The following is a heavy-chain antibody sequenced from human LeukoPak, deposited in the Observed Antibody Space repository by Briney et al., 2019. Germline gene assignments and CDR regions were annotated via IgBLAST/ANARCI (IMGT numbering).Heavy chain of an antibody. J-gene: IGHJ3*02. CDR1: GGSFSGYY. V-gene: IGHV4-34*01. Sequence: ETLSLTCAVYGGSFSGYYWSWIRQPPGKGLEWIGEINHSGSTNYNPSLKSRVTISVDTSKNQFSLKLSSVTAADTAVYYCASLWSDAFDIWGQGTMVTVSS. D-gene: IGHD3-16*01. CDR2: INHSGST. CDR3: ASLWSDAFDI.